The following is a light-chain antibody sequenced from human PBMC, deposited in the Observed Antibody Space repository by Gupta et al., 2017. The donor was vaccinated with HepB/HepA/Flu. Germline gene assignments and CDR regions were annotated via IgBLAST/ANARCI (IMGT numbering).Light chain of an antibody. Sequence: EIVLTQSPGTLSLSPGERATLSCRASQTVSSSYLAWYQQKPGQAPRLRLYGASSRATGITDRLSGCGSGTDFTRTSIRMEPEDFEGYDGQLYGLFGHGTKVEIK. V-gene: IGKV3-20*01. CDR1: QTVSSSY. CDR3: QLYGL. J-gene: IGKJ3*01. CDR2: GAS.